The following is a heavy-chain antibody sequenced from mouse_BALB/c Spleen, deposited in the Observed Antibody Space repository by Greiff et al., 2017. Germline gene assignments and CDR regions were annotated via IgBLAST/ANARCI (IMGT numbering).Heavy chain of an antibody. CDR1: GFNIKDYY. CDR3: ARRGTTEASMDY. V-gene: IGHV14-4*02. D-gene: IGHD1-1*01. J-gene: IGHJ4*01. Sequence: VQLKQSGAELVRSGASVKLSCTASGFNIKDYYMHWVKQRPEQGLEWIGWIDPENGDTEYAPKFQGKATMTADTSSNTAYLQLSSLTSEDTAVYYCARRGTTEASMDYWGQGTSVTVSS. CDR2: IDPENGDT.